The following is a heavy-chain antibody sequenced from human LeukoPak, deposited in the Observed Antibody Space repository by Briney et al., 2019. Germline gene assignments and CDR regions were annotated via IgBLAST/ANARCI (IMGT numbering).Heavy chain of an antibody. Sequence: SETLSLTCTVPGGSISGNYWTWTRQPPGKGLEWIGQIHYSGKADYNPSLRSRITISVDTTKNQMFLKVSSVTAADTAVYYCARFGVYYDMDVWGQGTTVTVSS. J-gene: IGHJ6*02. V-gene: IGHV4-59*01. CDR1: GGSISGNY. CDR2: IHYSGKA. D-gene: IGHD3-3*01. CDR3: ARFGVYYDMDV.